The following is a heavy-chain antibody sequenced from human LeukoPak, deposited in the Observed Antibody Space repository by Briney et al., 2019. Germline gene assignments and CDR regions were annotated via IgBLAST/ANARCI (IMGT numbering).Heavy chain of an antibody. CDR3: ARHQGLAGLTDY. J-gene: IGHJ4*02. Sequence: SETLSLTCTVSGGSISSSSYYWGWIRQPPGKGLEWIGSIYYSGSTYYNPSLKSRVTISEDTSKNQFSLKLSSVTAADTAVYYCARHQGLAGLTDYWGQGTLVTVSS. V-gene: IGHV4-39*01. CDR1: GGSISSSSYY. D-gene: IGHD6-19*01. CDR2: IYYSGST.